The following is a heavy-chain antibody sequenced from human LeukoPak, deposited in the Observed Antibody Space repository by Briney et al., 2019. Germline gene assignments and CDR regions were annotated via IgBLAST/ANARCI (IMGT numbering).Heavy chain of an antibody. V-gene: IGHV4-4*07. CDR1: GGSISSYY. J-gene: IGHJ6*03. D-gene: IGHD6-13*01. Sequence: SETLSLTCTVSGGSISSYYWSWIRQPAGQGLEWIGRIYTSGSTNYNPSLKSRVTISVDKSKNQFSLKLSSVTAADTAVYYCARDGQQLVPYYYYYYMDVWGKGTTVTVSS. CDR3: ARDGQQLVPYYYYYYMDV. CDR2: IYTSGST.